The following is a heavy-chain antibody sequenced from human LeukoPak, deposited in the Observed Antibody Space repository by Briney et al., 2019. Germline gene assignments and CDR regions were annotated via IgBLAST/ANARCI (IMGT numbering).Heavy chain of an antibody. Sequence: ASVKVSCKASGYTFTGYYMHWVRQAPGQGLEWMGWINPNSGGTNYAQKFQGRVTMTSDTSISTAYMELSRLRSDDTAVYYCATLPGIAAAGGSLHFDYWGQGTLVTVSS. CDR2: INPNSGGT. CDR3: ATLPGIAAAGGSLHFDY. V-gene: IGHV1-2*02. CDR1: GYTFTGYY. J-gene: IGHJ4*02. D-gene: IGHD6-13*01.